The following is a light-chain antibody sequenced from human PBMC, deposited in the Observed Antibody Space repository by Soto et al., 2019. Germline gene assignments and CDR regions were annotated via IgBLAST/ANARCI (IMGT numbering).Light chain of an antibody. J-gene: IGKJ4*01. CDR1: QSISGW. V-gene: IGKV1-5*03. Sequence: IQMTQSPSTLSASLGDRVTITCRASQSISGWLAWYQQKPGKAPKLLIYETSNLQSGVPSRFSGSGSAKDFTLTISGLQPDDFATYYCQQYSAYPLTFGGGTKVEI. CDR3: QQYSAYPLT. CDR2: ETS.